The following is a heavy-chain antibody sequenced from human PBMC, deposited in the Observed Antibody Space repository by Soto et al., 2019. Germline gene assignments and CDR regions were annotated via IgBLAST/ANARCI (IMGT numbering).Heavy chain of an antibody. Sequence: EVHLLESGGGLVQPGGSLRLSCAASGFTFSTYAMIWVRQAPGKGLGWVSAISSSGGSTYYADSVKGRFTISRDNSRNTLYLQTNSLRAEDTAVYYCAKDLLEGRGWFWGQGTLVTVSS. V-gene: IGHV3-23*01. CDR2: ISSSGGST. D-gene: IGHD1-26*01. CDR1: GFTFSTYA. J-gene: IGHJ4*02. CDR3: AKDLLEGRGWF.